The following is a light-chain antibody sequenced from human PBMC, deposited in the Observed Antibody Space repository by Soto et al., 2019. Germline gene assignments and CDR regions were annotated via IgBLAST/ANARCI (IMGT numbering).Light chain of an antibody. V-gene: IGLV2-8*01. J-gene: IGLJ3*02. CDR3: AAWDDSLSRPV. CDR1: SSDVGGYNY. CDR2: EVS. Sequence: QSALTQPPSASGSPGQSVTISCTGTSSDVGGYNYVSWYQQHPGKAPKLMIYEVSKRPSGVPDRFSGSKSGNTASLTVSGLQAEDEADYYCAAWDDSLSRPVFGGGTKLTVL.